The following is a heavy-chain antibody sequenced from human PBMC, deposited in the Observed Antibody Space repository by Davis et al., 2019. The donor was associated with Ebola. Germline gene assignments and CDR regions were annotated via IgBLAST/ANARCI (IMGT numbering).Heavy chain of an antibody. CDR1: AFTFDGYA. V-gene: IGHV3-9*01. D-gene: IGHD2-2*01. J-gene: IGHJ6*04. Sequence: PGGSLTLSCAGSAFTFDGYAMHWVRHAPGKGLEWVSGISWDSRTIDYGDSVKGRFTISRDNVKKFLYLQMNSLRPEDTALYYCAKTRAVRYHGMDIWGKGTTVTVSS. CDR2: ISWDSRTI. CDR3: AKTRAVRYHGMDI.